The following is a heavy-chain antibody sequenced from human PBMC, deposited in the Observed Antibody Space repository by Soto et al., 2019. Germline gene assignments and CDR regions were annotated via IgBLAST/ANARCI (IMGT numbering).Heavy chain of an antibody. Sequence: QVQLVESGGGVVQPGRSLRLSCAASGFTFSSYGMHWVRQAPGKGLEWVAVISYDGSNKYYADSVKGRFTISRDNSKNTLYLKMNRLRAEDTAVYYCAKDLAAPAAPDNWGQGTLVTVSS. CDR3: AKDLAAPAAPDN. CDR1: GFTFSSYG. CDR2: ISYDGSNK. J-gene: IGHJ4*02. D-gene: IGHD6-25*01. V-gene: IGHV3-30*18.